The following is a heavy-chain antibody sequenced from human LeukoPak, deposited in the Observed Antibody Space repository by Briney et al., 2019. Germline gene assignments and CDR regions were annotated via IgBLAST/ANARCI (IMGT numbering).Heavy chain of an antibody. Sequence: GGSLRLSCAASGFRLDAFGMSWVRQVPGKGLEWVSGIEWNGGRREYADSVKGRFTISRDNAKNSLYLQMKNLRAEDTALYYGASVPDDASGNSRYYFKTWGQGTLVTVSS. CDR2: IEWNGGRR. D-gene: IGHD3-22*01. J-gene: IGHJ4*02. V-gene: IGHV3-20*04. CDR1: GFRLDAFG. CDR3: ASVPDDASGNSRYYFKT.